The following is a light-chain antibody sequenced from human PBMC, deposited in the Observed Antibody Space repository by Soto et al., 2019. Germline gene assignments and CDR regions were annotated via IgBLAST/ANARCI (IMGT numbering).Light chain of an antibody. CDR1: QTVNNNY. V-gene: IGKV3-20*01. CDR3: QQYNNWPT. J-gene: IGKJ4*01. Sequence: ELVLTQSPGTLSLSPGERATLSCRASQTVNNNYLAWYQQIPGQAPRLLISGASGRATGTPDRFSGSGSGTDFTLTISRLEPEDFAVYYCQQYNNWPTFGGGTKVDIK. CDR2: GAS.